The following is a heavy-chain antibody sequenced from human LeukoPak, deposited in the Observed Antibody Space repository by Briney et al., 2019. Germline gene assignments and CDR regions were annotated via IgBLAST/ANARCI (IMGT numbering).Heavy chain of an antibody. CDR3: ARGLPAAGLPFDY. J-gene: IGHJ4*02. D-gene: IGHD6-13*01. Sequence: RSSETLSLTCAVSGDSMSSGSSWSWFRQPPGKGLEWIGEIYDSGSTDLNPSVKSRVTISLDKSKQKFSLNLNSVTAADTAVYYCARGLPAAGLPFDYWGQGMLVTVSS. V-gene: IGHV4-4*02. CDR1: GDSMSSGSS. CDR2: IYDSGST.